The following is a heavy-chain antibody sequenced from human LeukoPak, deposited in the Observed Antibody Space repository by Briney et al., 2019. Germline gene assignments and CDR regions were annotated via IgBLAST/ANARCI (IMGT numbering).Heavy chain of an antibody. CDR1: GGSFSGYY. Sequence: SETLSLTCAVYGGSFSGYYWSWIRQPPGKGLEWIGEINHSGSTNYNPSLKSRVTISVDTSKNQFSLKLSSVTAADTAVYYCARGWFFPWFGEFSPSYFDYWGQGTLVTVSS. J-gene: IGHJ4*02. D-gene: IGHD3-10*01. V-gene: IGHV4-34*01. CDR3: ARGWFFPWFGEFSPSYFDY. CDR2: INHSGST.